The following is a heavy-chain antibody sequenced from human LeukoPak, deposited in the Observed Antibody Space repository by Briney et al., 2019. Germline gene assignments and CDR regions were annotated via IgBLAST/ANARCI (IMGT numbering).Heavy chain of an antibody. J-gene: IGHJ4*02. CDR2: MSPNSGNT. D-gene: IGHD3-3*01. CDR3: ARGRGTIFGVAKGDPAY. Sequence: ASVKVSCKASGYTFTSYDINWVRQATGQGLEWMGWMSPNSGNTGYAQKFQGRVTITRNTSISTAYMELSSLRSEDTAVYYCARGRGTIFGVAKGDPAYWGQGTLVTVSS. CDR1: GYTFTSYD. V-gene: IGHV1-8*03.